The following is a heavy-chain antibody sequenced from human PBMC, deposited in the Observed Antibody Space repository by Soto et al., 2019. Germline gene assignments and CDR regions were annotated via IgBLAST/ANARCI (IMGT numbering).Heavy chain of an antibody. CDR3: ARDGSSNYEDYYYYYGMDV. CDR1: GFTFSSYA. Sequence: PGGSLRLSCAASGFTFSSYAMHWVRQAPGKGLEWVAVISYDGSNKYYADSVKGRFTISRDNSKNTLYLQMNSLRAEDTAVYYCARDGSSNYEDYYYYYGMDVWGQGTTVTVSS. J-gene: IGHJ6*02. CDR2: ISYDGSNK. V-gene: IGHV3-30-3*01. D-gene: IGHD4-4*01.